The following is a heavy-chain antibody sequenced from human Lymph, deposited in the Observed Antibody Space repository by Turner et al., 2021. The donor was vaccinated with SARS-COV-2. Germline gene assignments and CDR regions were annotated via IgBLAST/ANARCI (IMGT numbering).Heavy chain of an antibody. CDR2: IWYDGSNK. CDR3: ARDLRFVELPAADH. J-gene: IGHJ4*02. V-gene: IGHV3-33*01. Sequence: QVQLVTYGGAVVKTGRSLRLSCAASGFTFSSYGMHWVRQAPGKGLEWGAVIWYDGSNKYYADSEKGRFTSSRDNSKNTLYLQMNSLRSENTAVYYCARDLRFVELPAADHWGQGTLVTVSS. CDR1: GFTFSSYG. D-gene: IGHD3-10*01.